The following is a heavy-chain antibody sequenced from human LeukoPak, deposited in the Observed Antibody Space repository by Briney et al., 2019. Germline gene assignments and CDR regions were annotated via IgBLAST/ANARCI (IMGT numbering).Heavy chain of an antibody. D-gene: IGHD3-16*01. V-gene: IGHV3-23*01. J-gene: IGHJ6*02. CDR3: ANFGAAVADYYYYGMDV. CDR1: GFTFSSYA. Sequence: GGSLRLSCAASGFTFSSYAMSWVRQAPGKGLEWVSAISGSGGSTYYADSVKGRFTISRDNSKDTLYLQMNSLRAEDTAVYYCANFGAAVADYYYYGMDVWGQGTTVTVSS. CDR2: ISGSGGST.